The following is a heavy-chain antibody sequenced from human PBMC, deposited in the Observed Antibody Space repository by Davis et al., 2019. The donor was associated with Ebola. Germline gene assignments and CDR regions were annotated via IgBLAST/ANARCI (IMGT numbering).Heavy chain of an antibody. J-gene: IGHJ6*02. CDR3: ARAVQGVAATVPYYFYGMDV. D-gene: IGHD6-25*01. CDR1: GFTFRSYA. Sequence: PGGSLRLSCAASGFTFRSYAMSWVRQAPGKGLEWVSAISGSGGSTYYADSVKGRFTISRDNSKNTLYLQMNSLRAEDTAVYYCARAVQGVAATVPYYFYGMDVWGQGTTVTVSS. CDR2: ISGSGGST. V-gene: IGHV3-23*01.